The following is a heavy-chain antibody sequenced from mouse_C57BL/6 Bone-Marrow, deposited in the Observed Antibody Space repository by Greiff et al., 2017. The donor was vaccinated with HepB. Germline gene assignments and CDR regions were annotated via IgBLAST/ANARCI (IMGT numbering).Heavy chain of an antibody. V-gene: IGHV2-9-1*01. D-gene: IGHD1-1*01. J-gene: IGHJ2*01. CDR2: IWTGGGT. CDR1: GFSLTSYA. Sequence: VQLVESGPGLVAPSQSLSITCTVSGFSLTSYAISWVRQPPGKGLEWLGVIWTGGGTNYNSALKSRLSISKDNSKSQVFLKMNSLQTDDTARYYCARNGAPYYYGSSYPYFDYWGQGTTLTVSS. CDR3: ARNGAPYYYGSSYPYFDY.